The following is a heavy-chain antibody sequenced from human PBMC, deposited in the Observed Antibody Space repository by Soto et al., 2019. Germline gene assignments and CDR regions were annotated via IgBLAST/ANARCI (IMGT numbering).Heavy chain of an antibody. Sequence: SVTLSLTCTVNGDSIHSHYWSWIRQPTGDVLDWIGFIYYSGSTNYNPSLKSRVTISVDTSKNLFSLKLSSVTAADTVVYYCARGYCSSTTCYIWDNWFDPWGQGTLVTVS. CDR2: IYYSGST. J-gene: IGHJ5*02. CDR1: GDSIHSHY. D-gene: IGHD2-2*01. CDR3: ARGYCSSTTCYIWDNWFDP. V-gene: IGHV4-59*11.